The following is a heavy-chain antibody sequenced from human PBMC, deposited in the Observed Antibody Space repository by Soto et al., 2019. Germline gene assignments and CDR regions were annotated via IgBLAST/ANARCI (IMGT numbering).Heavy chain of an antibody. CDR2: ISSSGSTI. D-gene: IGHD3-22*01. CDR1: VFTFSSYE. Sequence: WGSLRVSCASSVFTFSSYEMNWVRQAPGKGLEWVSYISSSGSTIYYADSVKGRFTISRDNAKNSLYLQMNSLRAEDTPVYYCASCYDSSGYAFFDYWGQGTMVTVSS. CDR3: ASCYDSSGYAFFDY. V-gene: IGHV3-48*03. J-gene: IGHJ4*02.